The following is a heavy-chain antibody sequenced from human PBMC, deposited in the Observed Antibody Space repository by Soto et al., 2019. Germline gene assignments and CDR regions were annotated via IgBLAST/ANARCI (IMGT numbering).Heavy chain of an antibody. J-gene: IGHJ6*03. Sequence: PGGSLRLSCAASGFTFSSYSMNWVRQAPGKGLEWVSYISSSSSTIYYADSVKGRFTISRDNAKNSLYLQMNSLRAEDTAVYYCARERFLEWLLYGYYMDVWGKGTTVTVSS. CDR2: ISSSSSTI. CDR1: GFTFSSYS. V-gene: IGHV3-48*01. D-gene: IGHD3-3*01. CDR3: ARERFLEWLLYGYYMDV.